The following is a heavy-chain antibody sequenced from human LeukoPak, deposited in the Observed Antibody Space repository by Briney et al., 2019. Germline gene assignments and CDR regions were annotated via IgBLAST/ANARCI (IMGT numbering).Heavy chain of an antibody. J-gene: IGHJ6*02. Sequence: RGAPRLSRAAPRFSLSKFCIRWVRPAPRKGLERVSAISYDGSNTYYADSVKGRFTISRDNSQNTLFLQMISLRTEDTAVYYCAKGSAYSDYYYYGMDVWGQGTTVTVSS. CDR2: ISYDGSNT. D-gene: IGHD4-11*01. V-gene: IGHV3-30*18. CDR1: RFSLSKFC. CDR3: AKGSAYSDYYYYGMDV.